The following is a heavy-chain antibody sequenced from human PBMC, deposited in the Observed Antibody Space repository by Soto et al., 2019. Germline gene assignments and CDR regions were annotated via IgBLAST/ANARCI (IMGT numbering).Heavy chain of an antibody. CDR3: ASNGYSSTWHSWFDP. D-gene: IGHD6-13*01. V-gene: IGHV1-46*03. CDR2: INPSGGST. Sequence: QVQLVQSGAEVKKPGASVKVSCKAFGYTFTSYYMHWVRQAPGQGLEWMGIINPSGGSTSYAQKFQGRVTMTRDTSTSTVYMELSSLRSEDTAVYYCASNGYSSTWHSWFDPWGQGTLVTVSS. J-gene: IGHJ5*02. CDR1: GYTFTSYY.